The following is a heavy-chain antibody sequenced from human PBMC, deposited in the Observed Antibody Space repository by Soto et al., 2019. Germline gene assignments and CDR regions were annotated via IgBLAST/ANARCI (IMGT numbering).Heavy chain of an antibody. CDR3: AGTQFDTSGYYPSGLEL. J-gene: IGHJ4*02. D-gene: IGHD3-22*01. CDR2: IIPFLGSA. V-gene: IGHV1-69*01. Sequence: QVQLEQSGAEVEKPGSSVKVSCKPSGGTFKSYVLNWVRQAPGQGLDWMGGIIPFLGSADYAQKFQDRVTITADESTSTAYLALSSLRSEDSAVYYCAGTQFDTSGYYPSGLELWGQGTLVTVAS. CDR1: GGTFKSYV.